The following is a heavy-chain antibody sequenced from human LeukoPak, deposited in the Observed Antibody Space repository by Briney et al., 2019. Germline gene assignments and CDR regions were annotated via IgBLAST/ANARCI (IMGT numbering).Heavy chain of an antibody. CDR1: GYTFTSYG. V-gene: IGHV1-18*01. CDR2: ISAYNGNT. J-gene: IGHJ4*02. D-gene: IGHD3-3*01. Sequence: ASVKVSCKASGYTFTSYGISWVRQAPGQGLEWMGWISAYNGNTNYAQKLQGRVTMTTDTSTSTAYMELRSLRSDDTAVYYSARDFDFWSGYPNGYWGQGTLVTVSS. CDR3: ARDFDFWSGYPNGY.